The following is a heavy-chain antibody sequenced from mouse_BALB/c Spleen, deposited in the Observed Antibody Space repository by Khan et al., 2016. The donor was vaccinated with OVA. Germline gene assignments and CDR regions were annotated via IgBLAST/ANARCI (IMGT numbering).Heavy chain of an antibody. J-gene: IGHJ2*01. CDR2: INPTSGYT. Sequence: QVQLKQSGAEQAKPGASVKMSCKTSGYTFSSYWMHWVKQRPGQGLEWIGYINPTSGYTEYNEKFKDKATLSADKSSSTAYMLLTSLTSEDSAVYYCARDRIDYWGQGNTLT. CDR3: ARDRIDY. V-gene: IGHV1-7*01. CDR1: GYTFSSYW.